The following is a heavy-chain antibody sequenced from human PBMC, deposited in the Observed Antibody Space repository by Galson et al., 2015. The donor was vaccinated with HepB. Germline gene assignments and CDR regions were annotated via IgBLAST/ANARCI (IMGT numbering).Heavy chain of an antibody. CDR3: AKWGADVVLVPSDKGTPTDH. J-gene: IGHJ4*02. Sequence: SLRLSCAASGFNFSKYNMNWVRQAPGKGLEWVSSISSSSHKFYADSLQGRFTISRDNAKNSLFMQMNNLRVEDTAVYYCAKWGADVVLVPSDKGTPTDHWGQGILVTVSS. CDR1: GFNFSKYN. CDR2: ISSSSHK. D-gene: IGHD2-2*01. V-gene: IGHV3-69-1*01.